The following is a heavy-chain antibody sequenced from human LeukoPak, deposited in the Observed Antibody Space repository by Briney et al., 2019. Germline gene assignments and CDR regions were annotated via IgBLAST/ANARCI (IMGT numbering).Heavy chain of an antibody. Sequence: GGSLRLSCAASGFTFSSYAMTWVRQAPGKGLEWVSGISGSGGSTYYADPVKGRFTISRDNFKNTLYLQMHSLRAEDTAIYYCARGYSSSRYYSDYWGQGTLVTVSS. CDR3: ARGYSSSRYYSDY. D-gene: IGHD2-2*01. J-gene: IGHJ4*02. V-gene: IGHV3-23*01. CDR2: ISGSGGST. CDR1: GFTFSSYA.